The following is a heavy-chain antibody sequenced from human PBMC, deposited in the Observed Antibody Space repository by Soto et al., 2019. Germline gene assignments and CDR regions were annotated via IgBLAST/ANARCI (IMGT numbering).Heavy chain of an antibody. Sequence: QITLKESGPPLVKPTQTLTLTCTFSGFSLSTSGVGVGWIRQPPGKALEWLALIYWDDDKRYSPSLKSRLTITKDTSKNQVVLTMTNMDPVDTATYYCAHRVCGGDCFDAFDIWGQGTMVTVSS. CDR3: AHRVCGGDCFDAFDI. CDR2: IYWDDDK. CDR1: GFSLSTSGVG. J-gene: IGHJ3*02. D-gene: IGHD2-21*02. V-gene: IGHV2-5*02.